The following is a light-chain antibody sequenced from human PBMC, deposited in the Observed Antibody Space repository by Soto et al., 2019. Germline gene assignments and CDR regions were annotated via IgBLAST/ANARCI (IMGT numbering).Light chain of an antibody. V-gene: IGKV4-1*01. Sequence: DIVMTQSPDSLAVSLGERATINCKSSQSVLYSSNNKNYLAWYHQKPGQPPKLLIYWASTRESGVPDRFSGSGSGTAFTLAISSLQAEDVAVYYCQQHYNTWTFGQGTKVEIK. J-gene: IGKJ1*01. CDR1: QSVLYSSNNKNY. CDR2: WAS. CDR3: QQHYNTWT.